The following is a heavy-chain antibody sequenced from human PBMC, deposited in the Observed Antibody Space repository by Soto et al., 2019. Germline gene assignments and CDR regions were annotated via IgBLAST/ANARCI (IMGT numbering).Heavy chain of an antibody. CDR1: GLTFASYA. J-gene: IGHJ4*02. CDR2: IGGSGVEA. V-gene: IGHV3-23*01. Sequence: PGGSLRLSCEVSGLTFASYAMYWVRQTPRRGLEWVADIGGSGVEATYADSVKGRFTISRDNSQNTLFLQMDNLTVEDTATYYCGPRGGQGIGVTVSS. D-gene: IGHD3-10*01. CDR3: GPR.